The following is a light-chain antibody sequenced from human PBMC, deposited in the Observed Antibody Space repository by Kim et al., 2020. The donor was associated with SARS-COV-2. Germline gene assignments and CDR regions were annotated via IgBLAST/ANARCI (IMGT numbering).Light chain of an antibody. Sequence: EIVLTQSPATLSLSPGERATLSCRASQSVTTCLVWFQQKPGQTPRLLIYDASNRATGTPVRFSGSGSGTDFTLTISSLEPEDSAIYYCLQRSICPFTSGGG. CDR3: LQRSICPFT. CDR1: QSVTTC. V-gene: IGKV3-11*01. CDR2: DAS. J-gene: IGKJ4*01.